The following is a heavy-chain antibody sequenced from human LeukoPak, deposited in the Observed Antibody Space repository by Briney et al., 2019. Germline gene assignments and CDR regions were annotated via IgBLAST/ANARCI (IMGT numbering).Heavy chain of an antibody. CDR3: ARKYYYGSGSYYLSYFDY. Sequence: GGSLTLSCPASGFTFRKYEMNWLRQAPGKGLDGVAYINSSGSSIYYADSVKGRFTISRDNAKNSLYLQMNGLRVEDTAVYYCARKYYYGSGSYYLSYFDYWGQGTLVTVSS. CDR1: GFTFRKYE. J-gene: IGHJ4*02. D-gene: IGHD3-10*01. V-gene: IGHV3-48*03. CDR2: INSSGSSI.